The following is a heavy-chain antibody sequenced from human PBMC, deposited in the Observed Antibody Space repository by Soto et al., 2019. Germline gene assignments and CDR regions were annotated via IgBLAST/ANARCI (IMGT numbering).Heavy chain of an antibody. CDR3: TRSMWLGRVVITWPVDA. D-gene: IGHD3-10*01. CDR2: INPGGVNT. CDR1: GYSFTSHY. Sequence: ASVKVSCKASGYSFTSHYIHWVRQAPGQGLEWMGTINPGGVNTAYAQKLQGRVTMTTDTSTSTAYMELRSLRSEDTAVYYCTRSMWLGRVVITWPVDAWGKGTLVPFP. J-gene: IGHJ5*02. V-gene: IGHV1-46*01.